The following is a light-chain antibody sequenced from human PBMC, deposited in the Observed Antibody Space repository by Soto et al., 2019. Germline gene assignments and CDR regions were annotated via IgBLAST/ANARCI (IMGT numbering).Light chain of an antibody. Sequence: QAVLTQPPSASGTPGQRVTISCSGISSNIGANAVNWYQHLPGTAPKLLIYYTDQRPSGVPDRFSGSKSGTSASLAISGLQSEDEADYYCAAWDDSLKGPVFGGGTKVTVL. V-gene: IGLV1-44*01. CDR1: SSNIGANA. CDR2: YTD. J-gene: IGLJ3*02. CDR3: AAWDDSLKGPV.